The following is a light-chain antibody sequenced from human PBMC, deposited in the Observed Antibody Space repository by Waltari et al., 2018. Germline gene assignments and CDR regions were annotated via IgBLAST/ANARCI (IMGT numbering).Light chain of an antibody. Sequence: QSVLTQPPSVSGAPGQRVTISCTGRSSNIGAGYDVHWYQQLPGTAPKLLIYDNSNRPSGVPDRFSGSKSGTSASLAITGLQAEDEADYYCQSSDSSLSLYVFGTGTMVTVL. CDR1: SSNIGAGYD. CDR2: DNS. V-gene: IGLV1-40*01. CDR3: QSSDSSLSLYV. J-gene: IGLJ1*01.